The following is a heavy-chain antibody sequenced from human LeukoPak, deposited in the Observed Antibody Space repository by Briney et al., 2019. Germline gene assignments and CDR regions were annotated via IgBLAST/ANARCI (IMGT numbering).Heavy chain of an antibody. CDR1: GYTFTGYY. CDR2: INPNSGGT. V-gene: IGHV1-2*02. J-gene: IGHJ5*02. CDR3: ARETYGSGSHNWFDP. D-gene: IGHD3-10*01. Sequence: ASVKVSCKASGYTFTGYYMHWVRQAPGQGLEWMGWINPNSGGTNYAQKFQGRVTMTRDTSISTAFMELSRLRSDDTAVYYCARETYGSGSHNWFDPWGQGTLVTVSS.